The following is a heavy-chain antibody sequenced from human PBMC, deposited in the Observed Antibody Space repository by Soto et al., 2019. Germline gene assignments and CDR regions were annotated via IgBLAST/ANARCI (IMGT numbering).Heavy chain of an antibody. CDR3: ARERVSDYDFWKGIFDY. J-gene: IGHJ4*02. CDR2: ISSSGSTI. V-gene: IGHV3-11*01. CDR1: GFTFSDYY. D-gene: IGHD3-3*01. Sequence: GGSLRLSCAASGFTFSDYYMSWIRQAPGKGLEWVSYISSSGSTIYYADSVKGRFTISRDNAKNSLYLQMNSLRAEDTAVYYCARERVSDYDFWKGIFDYWGQGTLVTVSS.